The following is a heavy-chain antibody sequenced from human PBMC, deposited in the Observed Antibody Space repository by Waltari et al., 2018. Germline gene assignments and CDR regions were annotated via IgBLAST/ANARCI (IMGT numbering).Heavy chain of an antibody. CDR1: GFTFSSYA. CDR3: AKTRTGHFDY. CDR2: IYSGGST. D-gene: IGHD3-10*01. V-gene: IGHV3-23*03. J-gene: IGHJ4*02. Sequence: EVQLLESGGGLVQPGGSLRLSCAASGFTFSSYAMSWVRQAPGKGLEWVSVIYSGGSTYYADSVKGRFTISRDNSKNTLYLQMNSLRAEDTAVYYCAKTRTGHFDYWGQGTLVTVSS.